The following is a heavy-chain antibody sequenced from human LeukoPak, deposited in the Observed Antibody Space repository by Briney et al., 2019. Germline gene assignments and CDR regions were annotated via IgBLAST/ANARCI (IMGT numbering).Heavy chain of an antibody. J-gene: IGHJ4*02. CDR2: INPNSGGA. V-gene: IGHV1-2*02. Sequence: ASVKVSCKASGYTFTGYFMHWVRQAPGQGLEWMGWINPNSGGAKYAQKFQGRVTMTRDTSISTAYMELSRLRSDDTAVYYCARASGVGATEGFDYWGQGTLVTVSS. CDR3: ARASGVGATEGFDY. CDR1: GYTFTGYF. D-gene: IGHD1-26*01.